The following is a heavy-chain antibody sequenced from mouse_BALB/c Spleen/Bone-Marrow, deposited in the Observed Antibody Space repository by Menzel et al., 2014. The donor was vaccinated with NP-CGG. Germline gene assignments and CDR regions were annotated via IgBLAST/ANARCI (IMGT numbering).Heavy chain of an antibody. CDR2: IWAAGST. V-gene: IGHV2-9*02. CDR1: GFSLTSYG. D-gene: IGHD2-3*01. J-gene: IGHJ4*01. CDR3: ARDPVYDNYDAMDY. Sequence: VHLVESGPGLVAPSQSLSITCTVSGFSLTSYGVHWARQPPGKGLEWLGVIWAAGSTNYNSALMSRLSISKDNSKSQVFLKMNSLQTDDTAMYYCARDPVYDNYDAMDYWGQGTSVTVSS.